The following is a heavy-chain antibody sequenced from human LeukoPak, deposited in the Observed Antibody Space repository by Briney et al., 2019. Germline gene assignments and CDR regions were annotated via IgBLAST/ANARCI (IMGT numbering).Heavy chain of an antibody. V-gene: IGHV1-46*01. CDR1: GYTFTSYY. Sequence: ASVKVSCKASGYTFTSYYMHWVRQAPGQGLEWMGIINPSGGSTSYAQKFQGRVTMTRDTSTSTVYMELSSLRSEDTAVYYCAREIFGMGSGSFNFDYWGQGTLVTVSS. J-gene: IGHJ4*02. CDR2: INPSGGST. CDR3: AREIFGMGSGSFNFDY. D-gene: IGHD1-26*01.